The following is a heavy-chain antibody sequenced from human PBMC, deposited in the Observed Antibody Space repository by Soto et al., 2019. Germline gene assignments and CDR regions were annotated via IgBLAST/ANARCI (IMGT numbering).Heavy chain of an antibody. Sequence: ASVKVSCKASGYTFTSYGISWVRQAPGQGLEWMGWISAYNGNTNYAQKLQGRVTMTTDTSTGTAYMELRSLRSDDTAVYYCARARIAAAGTPYYYGMDVWGQGTTVTVSS. CDR2: ISAYNGNT. D-gene: IGHD6-13*01. J-gene: IGHJ6*02. CDR1: GYTFTSYG. V-gene: IGHV1-18*01. CDR3: ARARIAAAGTPYYYGMDV.